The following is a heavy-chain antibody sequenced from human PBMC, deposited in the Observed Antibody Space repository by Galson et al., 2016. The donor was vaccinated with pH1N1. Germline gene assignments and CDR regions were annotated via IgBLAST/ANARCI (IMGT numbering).Heavy chain of an antibody. CDR3: ARGNPPTSGSDYFDF. CDR2: IKEDGSET. J-gene: IGHJ4*02. V-gene: IGHV3-7*01. D-gene: IGHD1-26*01. Sequence: SLRLSCAASGFTFSNYWMHWVRQVPGKGLEWVANIKEDGSETYYVDSVRGRFTISRDNAKNSLYLQMNSLRVEDTAVYYCARGNPPTSGSDYFDFWGQGTLVTVSS. CDR1: GFTFSNYW.